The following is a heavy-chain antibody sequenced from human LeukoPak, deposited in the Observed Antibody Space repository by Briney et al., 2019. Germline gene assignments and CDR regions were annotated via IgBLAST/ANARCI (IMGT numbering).Heavy chain of an antibody. CDR1: GFSFSSYA. V-gene: IGHV3-23*01. CDR2: ISGSGGST. CDR3: ATDQVGDTAMAPDFDY. Sequence: PGGSLRLSCAASGFSFSSYAMSWVRQAPGKGLEWVSAISGSGGSTYYADSVKGRFTISRDNSKNTLYLQMNSLRAEDTAVYYCATDQVGDTAMAPDFDYWGQGTLVTVSS. D-gene: IGHD5-18*01. J-gene: IGHJ4*02.